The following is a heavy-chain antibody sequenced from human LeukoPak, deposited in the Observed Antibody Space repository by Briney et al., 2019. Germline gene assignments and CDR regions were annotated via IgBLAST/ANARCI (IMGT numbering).Heavy chain of an antibody. CDR2: INPSGGST. CDR1: GYTFTSYY. CDR3: ARAGGIAEGYFDY. D-gene: IGHD4-23*01. J-gene: IGHJ4*02. V-gene: IGHV1-46*01. Sequence: VASVKVSCKASGYTFTSYYMHRVRQAPGQGLEWMGIINPSGGSTSYAQKFQGRVTMTRDMSTSTVYMELSSLRSEDTAVYYCARAGGIAEGYFDYWGQGTLVTVSS.